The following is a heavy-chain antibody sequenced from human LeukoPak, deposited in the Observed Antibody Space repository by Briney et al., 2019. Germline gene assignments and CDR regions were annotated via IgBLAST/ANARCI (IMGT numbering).Heavy chain of an antibody. J-gene: IGHJ4*02. CDR1: GFTFSSYS. CDR2: ISSSSSTI. V-gene: IGHV3-48*01. Sequence: PGGSLRLSCAASGFTFSSYSMNWVRQAPGKGLEWVSYISSSSSTIYYADSVKGRFTISRDNAKNTLYLQMNSLRAEDTAVYYCAKFEEMATINPFDYWGQGTLVTVSS. D-gene: IGHD5-24*01. CDR3: AKFEEMATINPFDY.